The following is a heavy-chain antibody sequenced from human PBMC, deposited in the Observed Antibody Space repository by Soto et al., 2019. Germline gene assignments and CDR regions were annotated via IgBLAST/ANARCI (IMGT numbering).Heavy chain of an antibody. V-gene: IGHV1-69*02. CDR1: GGTVSYYT. Sequence: QVQLVQSGAEVKKPGSSVKVSCKASGGTVSYYTISWVRQAPGQGLEWMGRIIPILGIANYAQKFQGRVTITADKSTSTVYMELSSLRSEDTAVYYCASNYGGNSYWGQGTVVTVSS. CDR3: ASNYGGNSY. CDR2: IIPILGIA. J-gene: IGHJ4*02. D-gene: IGHD4-17*01.